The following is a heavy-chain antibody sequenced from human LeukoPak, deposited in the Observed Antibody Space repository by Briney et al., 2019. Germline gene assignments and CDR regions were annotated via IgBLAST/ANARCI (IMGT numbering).Heavy chain of an antibody. J-gene: IGHJ4*02. V-gene: IGHV4-34*01. D-gene: IGHD3-10*01. Sequence: SETLSLTCAVYGGSFSGYYWSWIRQPPGKGMEWIGEINHSGSTNYNPSLKSRVTISVDTSKNQFSLKLSSVTAADTAVYYCARVRGVSGPWGQGTLVTVSS. CDR1: GGSFSGYY. CDR2: INHSGST. CDR3: ARVRGVSGP.